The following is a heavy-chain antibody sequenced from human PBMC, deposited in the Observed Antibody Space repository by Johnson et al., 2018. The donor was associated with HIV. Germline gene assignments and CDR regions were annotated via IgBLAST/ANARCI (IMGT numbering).Heavy chain of an antibody. CDR3: KTGRSRDKGAYDI. J-gene: IGHJ3*02. V-gene: IGHV3-15*01. CDR1: GFTFSNAW. CDR2: IKSKTDGGTT. Sequence: VLLVESGGGLVQPGGSLRLSCAASGFTFSNAWMSWVRQAPGTGLEWVGRIKSKTDGGTTDYAAPVKGRFTISRDDSTNTLYLQMNSLKTEDTAVYYCKTGRSRDKGAYDIWSQGTMVTVSS.